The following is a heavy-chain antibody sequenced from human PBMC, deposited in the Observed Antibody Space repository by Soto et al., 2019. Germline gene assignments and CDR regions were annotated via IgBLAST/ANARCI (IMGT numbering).Heavy chain of an antibody. V-gene: IGHV1-2*02. CDR2: INPNSGGT. CDR3: ASATLSGDDAFDV. CDR1: GYTFTAYY. J-gene: IGHJ3*01. Sequence: QVQLVQSGAEVKKPGASVKVSCKASGYTFTAYYMHWVRQAPGQGLEWMGWINPNSGGTNYAQKFPSRVTMTRDTSISTAYMELSRLSSDDTAVYYCASATLSGDDAFDVWGQGTMVTVSS. D-gene: IGHD1-26*01.